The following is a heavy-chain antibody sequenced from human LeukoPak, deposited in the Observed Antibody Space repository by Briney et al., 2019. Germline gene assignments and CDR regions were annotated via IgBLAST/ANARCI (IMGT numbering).Heavy chain of an antibody. CDR2: VSSDGGTT. CDR3: ARADY. Sequence: PGRSLRLSCAASGFTFSSYGMHWVRQAPGKGLEWVAVVSSDGGTTYYADSVKGRFTISRDNAKNSLYLQMNSLRPEDTAVYYCARADYWGQGALVTVSS. V-gene: IGHV3-33*08. CDR1: GFTFSSYG. J-gene: IGHJ4*02.